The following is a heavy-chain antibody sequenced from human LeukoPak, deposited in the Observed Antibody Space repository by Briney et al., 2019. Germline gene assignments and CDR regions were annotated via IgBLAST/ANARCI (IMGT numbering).Heavy chain of an antibody. CDR2: IYPGDSDT. D-gene: IGHD2-21*01. V-gene: IGHV5-51*01. J-gene: IGHJ4*02. CDR3: ARQAPLAYCGGDCYSDY. CDR1: GYSFTSYW. Sequence: GESLKISCKGSGYSFTSYWIGWVRQMPGKGLEWMGTIYPGDSDTRYSPSFQGQVTISAHKSISTAYLQWSSLKASDTAMYYCARQAPLAYCGGDCYSDYWGQGTLVTVSS.